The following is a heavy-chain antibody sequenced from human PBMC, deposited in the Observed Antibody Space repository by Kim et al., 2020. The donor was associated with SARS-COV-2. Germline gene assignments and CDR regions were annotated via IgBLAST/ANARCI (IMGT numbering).Heavy chain of an antibody. J-gene: IGHJ5*02. V-gene: IGHV3-48*02. D-gene: IGHD6-19*01. CDR2: ISSSSSTI. CDR3: ARDNIAVAGIYSNWFDP. Sequence: GGSLRLSCAASGFTFSSYSMNWVRQAPGKGLEWVSYISSSSSTIYYADSVKGRFTISRDNAKNSLYLQMNSLRDEDTAVYYCARDNIAVAGIYSNWFDPWGQGTLVTVSS. CDR1: GFTFSSYS.